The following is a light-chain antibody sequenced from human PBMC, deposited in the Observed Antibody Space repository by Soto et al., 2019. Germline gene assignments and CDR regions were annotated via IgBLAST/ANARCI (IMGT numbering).Light chain of an antibody. CDR3: QHYNSYSEA. Sequence: IVLTQSPGTLSLSPGEGATLSCRASQSVSSSYLAWYQQKPGQAPRLLIYGASSRATGIPDRFSGSGSGTEFTLTISSLQPDDFATYYCQHYNSYSEAFGQGTKVDIK. V-gene: IGKV3-20*01. CDR2: GAS. J-gene: IGKJ1*01. CDR1: QSVSSSY.